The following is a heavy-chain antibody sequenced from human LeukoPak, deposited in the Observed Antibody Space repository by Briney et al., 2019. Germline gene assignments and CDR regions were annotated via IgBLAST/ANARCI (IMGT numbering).Heavy chain of an antibody. CDR1: GFTVITNY. CDR3: ARLYGISGGY. Sequence: GGSLRLSCAASGFTVITNYMSWVRQAPGKGLEWVSVIYTDGSTYYADSVKGRFTISRDNSKNTPYLQMNSLRAEDTAVYYCARLYGISGGYWGQGTLVTVSS. D-gene: IGHD4-17*01. V-gene: IGHV3-53*01. J-gene: IGHJ4*02. CDR2: IYTDGST.